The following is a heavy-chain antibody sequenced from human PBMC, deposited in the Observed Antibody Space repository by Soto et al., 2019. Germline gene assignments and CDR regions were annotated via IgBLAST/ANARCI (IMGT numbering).Heavy chain of an antibody. CDR3: ARGYISIRAPDAFDI. V-gene: IGHV3-33*01. CDR1: GFTFSSYG. Sequence: PGGSLRLSCAASGFTFSSYGMHWVRQAPGKGLEWVAVIWYDGSNKYYADSVKGRFTISRDNSKNTLYLQMNSLRAEDTAVYYCARGYISIRAPDAFDIWGQGTMVTVSS. CDR2: IWYDGSNK. J-gene: IGHJ3*02. D-gene: IGHD2-21*01.